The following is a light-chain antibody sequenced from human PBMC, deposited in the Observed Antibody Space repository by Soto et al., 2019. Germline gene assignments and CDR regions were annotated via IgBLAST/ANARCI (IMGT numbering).Light chain of an antibody. V-gene: IGLV2-8*01. CDR2: EVS. CDR1: GGDVGGYNY. CDR3: SSYAGSNNFV. J-gene: IGLJ1*01. Sequence: QSVLTQPAPVSGSPGQSITISCAGTGGDVGGYNYVSWYQQHPGKAPKLMISEVSRRPSGVPERFSGSKSGNTASLTVSGLQADDEAHYYCSSYAGSNNFVFGTGTKVTVL.